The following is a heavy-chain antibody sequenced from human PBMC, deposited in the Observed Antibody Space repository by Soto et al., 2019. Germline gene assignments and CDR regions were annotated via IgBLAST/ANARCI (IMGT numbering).Heavy chain of an antibody. CDR1: GGTFRSYA. CDR2: IIPIFGTA. D-gene: IGHD1-26*01. V-gene: IGHV1-69*13. J-gene: IGHJ3*02. Sequence: ASVNVSCKASGGTFRSYAMSWVRQAPGQGLECMGGIIPIFGTANYAQKFQGRVTITADESTSTAYMDLSSLRSEDTAVYYCARGGSYDAFDIWGQGTMVTVSS. CDR3: ARGGSYDAFDI.